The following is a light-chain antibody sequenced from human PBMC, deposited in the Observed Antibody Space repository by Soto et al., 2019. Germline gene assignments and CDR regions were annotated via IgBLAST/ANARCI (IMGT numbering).Light chain of an antibody. J-gene: IGKJ4*02. CDR2: GAS. V-gene: IGKV3-20*01. CDR3: QHYDKPPRT. Sequence: EIVWTTPRGSLYLSVVAGATNSCRASQTLRGRYLAWYQQKPGQAPRLLIYGASTRATGIPDRFSFSGSGTDFTLTFSRLEPEDFAVYYCQHYDKPPRTIGRGTKVEIK. CDR1: QTLRGRY.